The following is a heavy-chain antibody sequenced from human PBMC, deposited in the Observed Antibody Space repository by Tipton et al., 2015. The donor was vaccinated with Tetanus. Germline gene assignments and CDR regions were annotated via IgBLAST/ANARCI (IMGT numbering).Heavy chain of an antibody. Sequence: TLSLTCVVSGGSISSSNWWSWVRQPPGKGLEWIADIYHTGSSNYNPSLKSRATISVDRSKNQFSLSLSSVTAADTAVYYCARGGDNLTFQRPTGRWFDPWGHGTLVTVSS. J-gene: IGHJ5*02. D-gene: IGHD1-1*01. V-gene: IGHV4-4*02. CDR1: GGSISSSNW. CDR3: ARGGDNLTFQRPTGRWFDP. CDR2: IYHTGSS.